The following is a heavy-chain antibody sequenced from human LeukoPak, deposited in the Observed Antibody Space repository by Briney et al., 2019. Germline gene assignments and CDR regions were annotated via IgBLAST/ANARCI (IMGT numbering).Heavy chain of an antibody. V-gene: IGHV4-39*01. J-gene: IGHJ1*01. Sequence: SQTLSLTCTVSGGSISSSSYYWGWIRQPPGKGLEWIGSIYYSGSTYYNPSLKSRVTISVDTSKNQFSLKLSSVTAADTAVYYCARAITVYSSGRTGEYFQHWGQGTLVTVSS. D-gene: IGHD6-19*01. CDR1: GGSISSSSYY. CDR3: ARAITVYSSGRTGEYFQH. CDR2: IYYSGST.